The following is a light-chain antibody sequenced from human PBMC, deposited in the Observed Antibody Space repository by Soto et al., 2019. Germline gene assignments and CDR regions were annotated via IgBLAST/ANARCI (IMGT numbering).Light chain of an antibody. Sequence: QSVLTQPPSASGTPGQRVTISCSGSSSNIGSDTVNWYQQLPGTAPKLLIHRINQRPSGVPGRFSASKSGTSASLAISGLQPEDEADYYCASWDASLNGWVFGGGTKLTVL. CDR2: RIN. CDR1: SSNIGSDT. V-gene: IGLV1-44*01. CDR3: ASWDASLNGWV. J-gene: IGLJ3*02.